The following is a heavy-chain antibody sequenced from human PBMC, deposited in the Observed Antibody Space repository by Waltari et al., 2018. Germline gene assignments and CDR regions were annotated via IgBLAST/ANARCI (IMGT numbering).Heavy chain of an antibody. V-gene: IGHV4-39*01. CDR3: ARHETSIVVLPGAIAPFDC. Sequence: QVQLQESGPGLVKPSETLSLTCTVSGGSIDTNNPFWAWIRQPPGKGLEWIGSVYCSGSAYYNPTLNSRAIISVDRSKKQFSLKVSSVTATDTAVYYCARHETSIVVLPGAIAPFDCWGQGTLVTVSS. CDR2: VYCSGSA. J-gene: IGHJ4*02. CDR1: GGSIDTNNPF. D-gene: IGHD2-21*01.